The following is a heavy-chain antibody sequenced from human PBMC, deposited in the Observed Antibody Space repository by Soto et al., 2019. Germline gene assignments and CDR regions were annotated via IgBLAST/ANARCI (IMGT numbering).Heavy chain of an antibody. D-gene: IGHD5-12*01. CDR1: GGSISSLY. J-gene: IGHJ3*02. Sequence: QVQLQESGPGLVKPSETLSLTCTVSGGSISSLYWNWIRQPPGKGLEWIGSTFYSGSTTYNPSLKRRVTISVDTSKTQCGRKLTSVTAADTAAYYCARVREYSGYGNAFDIWGLGTMVAVSS. CDR2: TFYSGST. V-gene: IGHV4-59*01. CDR3: ARVREYSGYGNAFDI.